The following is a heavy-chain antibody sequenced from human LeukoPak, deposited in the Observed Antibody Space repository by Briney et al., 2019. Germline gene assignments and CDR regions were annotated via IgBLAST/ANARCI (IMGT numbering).Heavy chain of an antibody. J-gene: IGHJ2*01. CDR1: GGTFSSYA. CDR2: IIPIFGAA. CDR3: ASYDSSGYYRHDGYFDL. D-gene: IGHD3-22*01. V-gene: IGHV1-69*05. Sequence: SVKVSCKASGGTFSSYAISWVRQAPGQGLEWMGRIIPIFGAANYAQRFQGRGTITTDESTSTAYMELSSLRSEDTAVYYCASYDSSGYYRHDGYFDLWGRGTLVTVSS.